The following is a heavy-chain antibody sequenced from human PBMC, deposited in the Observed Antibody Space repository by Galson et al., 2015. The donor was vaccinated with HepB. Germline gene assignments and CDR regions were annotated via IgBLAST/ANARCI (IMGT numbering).Heavy chain of an antibody. D-gene: IGHD4-23*01. CDR3: ARADQGGYSGSWYFHL. V-gene: IGHV3-21*01. CDR2: IDSSSSYI. J-gene: IGHJ2*01. Sequence: SLRLSCAASGFTSSTSSMNWVRQAPGKGLEWVSAIDSSSSYIFYADSVKGRFTISRDNAKNSLYLQMNSLRAEDTAVYYCARADQGGYSGSWYFHLWGRGTLVTVSS. CDR1: GFTSSTSS.